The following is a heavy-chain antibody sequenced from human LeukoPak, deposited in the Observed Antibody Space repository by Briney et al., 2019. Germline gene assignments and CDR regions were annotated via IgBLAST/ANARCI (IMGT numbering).Heavy chain of an antibody. J-gene: IGHJ5*02. Sequence: SETLSPTCAVYGGSFSGYYWSWIRQPPGKGLEWIGEINHSGSTNYNPSLKSRVTISVDTSKSQFSLKLSSMTAADMAVYYCARDAYSSSEVDWFDPWGQGTLVTVSS. D-gene: IGHD6-13*01. CDR3: ARDAYSSSEVDWFDP. CDR2: INHSGST. V-gene: IGHV4-34*01. CDR1: GGSFSGYY.